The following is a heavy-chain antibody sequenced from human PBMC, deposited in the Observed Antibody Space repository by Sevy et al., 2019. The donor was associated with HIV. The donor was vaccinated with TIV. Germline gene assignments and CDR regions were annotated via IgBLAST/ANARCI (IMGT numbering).Heavy chain of an antibody. V-gene: IGHV3-21*01. D-gene: IGHD3-22*01. CDR3: ARGREGASGYYPDYYYYYGMDV. CDR2: ISSSSSYI. Sequence: GGSLRLSCAASGFTFSSYSMNWVRQAPGKGLEWVSSISSSSSYIYYADSVKGRFTISRDNAKNSLYLQMTSLRAEDTAVYYCARGREGASGYYPDYYYYYGMDVWGQGTTVTVSS. CDR1: GFTFSSYS. J-gene: IGHJ6*02.